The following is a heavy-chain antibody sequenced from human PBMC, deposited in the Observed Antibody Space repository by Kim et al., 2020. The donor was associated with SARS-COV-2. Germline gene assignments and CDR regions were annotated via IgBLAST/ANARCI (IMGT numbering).Heavy chain of an antibody. Sequence: SETLSLTCAVYGGSFSGYYWSWIRQPPGKGLEWIGEINHSGSTNYNPSLKSRVTISVDTSKNQFSLKLSSVTAADTAVYYCARMSSSGGGFDPWGQGTLVTVSS. CDR3: ARMSSSGGGFDP. D-gene: IGHD6-13*01. CDR2: INHSGST. J-gene: IGHJ5*02. CDR1: GGSFSGYY. V-gene: IGHV4-34*01.